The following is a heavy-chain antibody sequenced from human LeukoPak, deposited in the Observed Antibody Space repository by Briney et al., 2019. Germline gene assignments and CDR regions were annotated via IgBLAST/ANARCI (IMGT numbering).Heavy chain of an antibody. CDR1: GGSISSYY. D-gene: IGHD2-15*01. CDR2: IYYSGST. Sequence: SETLSLTCTVSGGSISSYYWSWIRQPPGKGLEWIGYIYYSGSTNYNPSLKSRVTISVDTSKNQFSLKLSSVTAADTAVYYCARHERSVVVAATDAFDIWGQGTMVTVSS. V-gene: IGHV4-59*08. CDR3: ARHERSVVVAATDAFDI. J-gene: IGHJ3*02.